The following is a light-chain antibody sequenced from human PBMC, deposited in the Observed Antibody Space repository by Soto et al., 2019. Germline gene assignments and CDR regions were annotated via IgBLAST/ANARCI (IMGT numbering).Light chain of an antibody. V-gene: IGKV3-20*01. CDR1: QSVGSRW. CDR2: GGS. CDR3: QQYYSSRT. Sequence: EIVLTQSPGTVSLSPGERATLSCRASQSVGSRWLAWYQQKPGQAPRVLLYGGSNRATGIPDRFIGSGSGTDLTLTISRLEAEDIAVYYCQQYYSSRTFGQGTKVEMK. J-gene: IGKJ1*01.